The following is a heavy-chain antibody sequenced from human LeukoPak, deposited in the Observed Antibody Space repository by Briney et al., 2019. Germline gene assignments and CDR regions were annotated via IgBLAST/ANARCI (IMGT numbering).Heavy chain of an antibody. D-gene: IGHD2-21*02. Sequence: GGSLRLSCAASGFTFSSYWMHWLRQAPGKGLAWFSRINIDGRSITHADSVKGRFTISRDNAKTTLYLTINRLRAEDTAVYYCAREYQVTARFDPWGQGILVTVSS. CDR1: GFTFSSYW. V-gene: IGHV3-74*01. CDR2: INIDGRSI. CDR3: AREYQVTARFDP. J-gene: IGHJ5*02.